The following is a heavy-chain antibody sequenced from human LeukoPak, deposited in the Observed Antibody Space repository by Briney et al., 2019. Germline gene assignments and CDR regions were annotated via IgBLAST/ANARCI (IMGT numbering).Heavy chain of an antibody. J-gene: IGHJ5*02. CDR3: ARQHCSSTSCYWFDP. CDR1: GGSISSYY. D-gene: IGHD2-2*01. Sequence: SENLSLTCTVSGGSISSYYWSWIRQPPGKGLEWIGYIYYSGSTNYNPSLETRVTISVDTSKNQFSLKLSSVTAADTAVYYCARQHCSSTSCYWFDPWGRGTLVTVSS. CDR2: IYYSGST. V-gene: IGHV4-59*08.